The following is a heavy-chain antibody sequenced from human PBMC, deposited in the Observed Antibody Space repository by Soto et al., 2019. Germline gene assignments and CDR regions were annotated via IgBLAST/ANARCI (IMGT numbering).Heavy chain of an antibody. CDR3: ARGTYYYGSGSYLNWFDP. Sequence: GGSLRLSCAASGFTFSSYEMNWVRQAPGKGLEWVSYISSSGSTIYYADSVKGRFTISRDNAKNSLYLQMNSLRAEDTAVYYCARGTYYYGSGSYLNWFDPWGQGTLVTVSS. V-gene: IGHV3-48*03. J-gene: IGHJ5*02. CDR2: ISSSGSTI. CDR1: GFTFSSYE. D-gene: IGHD3-10*01.